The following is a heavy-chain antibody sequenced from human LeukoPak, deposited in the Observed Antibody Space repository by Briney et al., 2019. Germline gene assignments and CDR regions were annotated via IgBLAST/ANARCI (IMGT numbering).Heavy chain of an antibody. CDR3: ARGEMATPSSSFDY. V-gene: IGHV1-18*01. CDR2: ISAYNGNT. Sequence: ASVKVSCKASGGTFSSYAISWVRQGPGQGLEWMGWISAYNGNTNYAQKLQGRVTMTTDTSTSTAYMELRSLRSDDTAVYYCARGEMATPSSSFDYWGQGTLVTVSS. J-gene: IGHJ4*02. D-gene: IGHD5-24*01. CDR1: GGTFSSYA.